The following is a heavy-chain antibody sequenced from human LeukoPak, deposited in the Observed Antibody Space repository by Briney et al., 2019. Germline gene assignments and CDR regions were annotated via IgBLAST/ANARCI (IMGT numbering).Heavy chain of an antibody. V-gene: IGHV3-30*03. J-gene: IGHJ4*02. CDR3: ARSNYDILTGYPPYY. CDR1: GFTFSSYG. CDR2: ISYDGSNK. D-gene: IGHD3-9*01. Sequence: PGGSRRLSCAASGFTFSSYGMHWVRQAPGKGLEWVAVISYDGSNKYYADSVKGRFTISRDNSKNTLYLQMNSLRAEDTAVYYCARSNYDILTGYPPYYWGQGTLVTVSS.